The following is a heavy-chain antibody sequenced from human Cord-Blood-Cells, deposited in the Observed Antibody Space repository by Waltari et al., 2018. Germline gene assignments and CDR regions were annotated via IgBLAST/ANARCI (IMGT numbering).Heavy chain of an antibody. CDR2: IIPIFGTA. D-gene: IGHD7-27*01. J-gene: IGHJ4*02. V-gene: IGHV1-69*06. Sequence: QVQLVQSGAEAKKPGSSVTVYCKASGGTFSRYAISWVRQAPGQGLEWMGGIIPIFGTANYAQKFQGRVTITADKSTSTAYMELSSLRSEDTAVYYCARVGLTGENYFDYWGQGTLVTVSS. CDR3: ARVGLTGENYFDY. CDR1: GGTFSRYA.